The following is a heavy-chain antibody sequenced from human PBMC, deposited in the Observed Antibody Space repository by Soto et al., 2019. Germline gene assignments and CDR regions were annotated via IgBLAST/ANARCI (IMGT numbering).Heavy chain of an antibody. D-gene: IGHD2-15*01. CDR2: INPDNGNT. CDR1: GYTCTRYT. V-gene: IGHV1-3*01. Sequence: QVQLVKSGAEVKKPGASVKISCKASGYTCTRYTMNWVRQAPGQRLEWMGWINPDNGNTKSSQKFQDRVIITRDTSASTAYMDLSSLRSEDTAVYYCARGIATGQLDPWGQGTLVTVSS. J-gene: IGHJ5*02. CDR3: ARGIATGQLDP.